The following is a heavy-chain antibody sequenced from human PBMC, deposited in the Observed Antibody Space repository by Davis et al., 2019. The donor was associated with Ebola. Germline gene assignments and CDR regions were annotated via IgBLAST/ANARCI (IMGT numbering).Heavy chain of an antibody. D-gene: IGHD4-17*01. Sequence: PGGSLRLSCAASGFTFSSYAMSWVRQAPGKGLEWVSAISGSGGSTNYADSVKGRFSISRDNSKNTLYMQMNSLRAEDTAVYYCAKAYGDNVWWYMDVWGKGTTVTVSS. V-gene: IGHV3-23*01. J-gene: IGHJ6*03. CDR2: ISGSGGST. CDR1: GFTFSSYA. CDR3: AKAYGDNVWWYMDV.